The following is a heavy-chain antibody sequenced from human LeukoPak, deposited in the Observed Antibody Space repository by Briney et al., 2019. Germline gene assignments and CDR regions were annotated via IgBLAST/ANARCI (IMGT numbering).Heavy chain of an antibody. D-gene: IGHD6-19*01. CDR2: FDPEDGET. CDR1: GYTLTELS. CDR3: ARTGYSSGWRSYYYFDY. V-gene: IGHV1-24*01. Sequence: GASVKVSCKVSGYTLTELSMHWVRQAPGKGLEWMGGFDPEDGETIYAQKFQGRVTMTRDTSISTAYMELSRLRSDDTAVYYCARTGYSSGWRSYYYFDYWGQGTLVTVSS. J-gene: IGHJ4*02.